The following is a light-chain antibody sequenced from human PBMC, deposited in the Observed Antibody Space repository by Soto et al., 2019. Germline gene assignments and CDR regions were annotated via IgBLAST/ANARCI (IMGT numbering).Light chain of an antibody. CDR2: DAS. Sequence: EIVLTQSPATLSLSPGERATLSCRASQTINNYLAWYQQKPGQAPRLLVYDASYRAIGIPARFSGSGAGTDFTLTISSLEPEDVAVDDCQQRSDWPPRLTFGGGTKVEIK. CDR1: QTINNY. V-gene: IGKV3-11*01. CDR3: QQRSDWPPRLT. J-gene: IGKJ4*01.